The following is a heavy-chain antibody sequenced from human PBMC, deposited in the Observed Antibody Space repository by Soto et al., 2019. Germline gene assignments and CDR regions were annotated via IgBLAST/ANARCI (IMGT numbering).Heavy chain of an antibody. D-gene: IGHD6-13*01. CDR1: GGSLSGYY. Sequence: SVTLSLTCAVYGGSLSGYYWSWIRQPPGKGLEWIGAINHSGSTNYNPSFKSRVPISLDTSKSQFSRNLSSVTAADTAVFYCARGRRYGISWSKRFDPWGQGILVTVSS. J-gene: IGHJ5*01. CDR3: ARGRRYGISWSKRFDP. V-gene: IGHV4-34*01. CDR2: INHSGST.